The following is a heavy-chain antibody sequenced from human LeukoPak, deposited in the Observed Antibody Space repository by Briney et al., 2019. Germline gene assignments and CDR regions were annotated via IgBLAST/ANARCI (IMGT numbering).Heavy chain of an antibody. CDR3: AAAATLVGATSNPNPDY. D-gene: IGHD1-26*01. J-gene: IGHJ4*02. Sequence: SVKVSCKASGFTFTSSAVQWVRQARGQRLEWIGWIVVGSGNTNYAQKFQERVTITRDMSTSTAYMELSSLRPEDTAVYYCAAAATLVGATSNPNPDYWGQGTPVTVSS. CDR1: GFTFTSSA. CDR2: IVVGSGNT. V-gene: IGHV1-58*01.